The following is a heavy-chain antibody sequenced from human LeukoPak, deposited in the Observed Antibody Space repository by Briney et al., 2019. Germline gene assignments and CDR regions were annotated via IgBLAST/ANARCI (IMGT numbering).Heavy chain of an antibody. Sequence: GGSLRLSCAASGFTFSNYWMHWVRQAPGKGLVWVSRINSDGINTSYADSVKGRFTISRDNAKNSLYLQMNSLRAEDTAVYYCARPGYSGNMDVWGKGTTVTISS. J-gene: IGHJ6*03. CDR1: GFTFSNYW. D-gene: IGHD6-13*01. CDR3: ARPGYSGNMDV. CDR2: INSDGINT. V-gene: IGHV3-74*01.